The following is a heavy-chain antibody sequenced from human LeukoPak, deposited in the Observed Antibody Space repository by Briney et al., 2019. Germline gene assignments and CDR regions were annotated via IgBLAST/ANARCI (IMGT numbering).Heavy chain of an antibody. V-gene: IGHV1-8*01. CDR1: GYTFTIYD. J-gene: IGHJ4*02. CDR3: ARRVTYYDILTGYLYYFDY. CDR2: MNPNSGNT. Sequence: ASVKVSCKASGYTFTIYDINWVRQATGQGLEWMGWMNPNSGNTGYAQKFQGRVTITRNTSISTAYMELSSLRSEDTAVYYCARRVTYYDILTGYLYYFDYWGQGTLVTVSS. D-gene: IGHD3-9*01.